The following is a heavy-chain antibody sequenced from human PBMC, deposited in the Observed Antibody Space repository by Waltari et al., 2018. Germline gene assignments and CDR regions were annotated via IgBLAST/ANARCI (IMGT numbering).Heavy chain of an antibody. CDR1: GFTFSSYA. CDR2: ISYDGSNK. CDR3: ARAAGYSSSWYMGANYYYYGMDV. V-gene: IGHV3-30*01. J-gene: IGHJ6*02. D-gene: IGHD6-13*01. Sequence: QVQLVESGGGVVQPGRSLRLSCAASGFTFSSYAMHWVRQAPGQGLEWVAVISYDGSNKYYADSVKGRFTISRDNSKNTLYLQMNGLRAEDTAVYYCARAAGYSSSWYMGANYYYYGMDVWGQGTTVTVSS.